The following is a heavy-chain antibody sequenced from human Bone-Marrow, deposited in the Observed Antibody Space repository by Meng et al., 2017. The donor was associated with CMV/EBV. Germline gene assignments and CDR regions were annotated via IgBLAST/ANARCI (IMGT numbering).Heavy chain of an antibody. Sequence: GESLKISCAASGFTFSSYGMHWVRQAPGKGLEWVAFIRYDGSNNYYVDSVEGRFTISRDSSKNTLYLQMNSLRAEDTAVYYCARAPRGSYYSTTKLSNWFDPWGQGTLVTVSS. CDR3: ARAPRGSYYSTTKLSNWFDP. CDR2: IRYDGSNN. CDR1: GFTFSSYG. D-gene: IGHD1-26*01. V-gene: IGHV3-30*02. J-gene: IGHJ5*02.